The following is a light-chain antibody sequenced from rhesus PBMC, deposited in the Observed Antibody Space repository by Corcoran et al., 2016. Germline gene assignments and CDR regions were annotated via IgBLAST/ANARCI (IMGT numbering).Light chain of an antibody. J-gene: IGKJ3*01. V-gene: IGKV1-69*01. CDR2: RAS. Sequence: DIQMTQSPSSLSASVGDRVTITCRASQGISNWLAWYQQKPGKAPKLLIYRASNMETGVPSRFSGTGSGTDFTLTINSLHPEDIATYYCQQHDNSPFTFGPGTKLDIK. CDR1: QGISNW. CDR3: QQHDNSPFT.